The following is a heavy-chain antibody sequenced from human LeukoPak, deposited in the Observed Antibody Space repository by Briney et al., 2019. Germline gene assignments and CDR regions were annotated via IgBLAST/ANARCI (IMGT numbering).Heavy chain of an antibody. CDR2: IYYSGST. V-gene: IGHV4-31*03. J-gene: IGHJ5*02. CDR1: GGSISSGGYY. D-gene: IGHD3-10*01. CDR3: ASATTMVRGVRFGWFDP. Sequence: PSETLSLTCTVSGGSISSGGYYWSWIRQHPGKGLEWIGYIYYSGSTYYNPSLKSRVTISVDTSKNQFPLKLSSVTAADTAVYYCASATTMVRGVRFGWFDPWGQGTLVTVSS.